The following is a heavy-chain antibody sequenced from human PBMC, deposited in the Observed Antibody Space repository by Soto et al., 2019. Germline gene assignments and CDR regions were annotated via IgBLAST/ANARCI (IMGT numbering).Heavy chain of an antibody. J-gene: IGHJ6*02. CDR2: IYPADSET. V-gene: IGHV5-51*01. Sequence: RESLKISCKGSGYSFTSYWIGWVRQMPGKGLEWMGIIYPADSETRYSPSFQGQVTMSADRSITTAYLQWSSLEASDTAMYYCARRGSGYGMDVWGQGATVTVSS. D-gene: IGHD3-10*01. CDR3: ARRGSGYGMDV. CDR1: GYSFTSYW.